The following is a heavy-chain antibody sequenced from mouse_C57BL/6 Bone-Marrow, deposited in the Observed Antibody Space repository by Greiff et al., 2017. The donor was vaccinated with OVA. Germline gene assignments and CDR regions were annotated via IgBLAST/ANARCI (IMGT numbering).Heavy chain of an antibody. Sequence: EVQLQQSGPELVKPGASVKIPCKASGYTFTDYNMDWVKQSHGKSLEWIGDINPNNGGTIYNQKFKGKATLTVDKSSSTAYMELRSLTSEDTAVYYCAAIYYDYDALAYWGQGTLVTVSA. CDR1: GYTFTDYN. D-gene: IGHD2-4*01. J-gene: IGHJ3*01. CDR2: INPNNGGT. CDR3: AAIYYDYDALAY. V-gene: IGHV1-18*01.